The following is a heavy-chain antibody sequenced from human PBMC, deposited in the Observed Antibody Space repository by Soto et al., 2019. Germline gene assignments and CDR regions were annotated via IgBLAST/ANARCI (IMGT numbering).Heavy chain of an antibody. CDR1: GYSFTSYW. CDR2: IYRGDSDT. V-gene: IGHV5-51*01. CDR3: ARRAMAAGKGRYSSGWYHAFDI. J-gene: IGHJ3*02. D-gene: IGHD6-19*01. Sequence: GEALKISWKGSGYSFTSYWLGWGRPLAGKGVEWVGIIYRGDSDTIYSPSLQDQVTTSADQSISTADQQWSSLKASDTAMYYCARRAMAAGKGRYSSGWYHAFDIWGQGTMVTVSS.